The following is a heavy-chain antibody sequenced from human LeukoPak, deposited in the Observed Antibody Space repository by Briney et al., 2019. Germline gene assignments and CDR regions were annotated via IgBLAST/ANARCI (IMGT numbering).Heavy chain of an antibody. CDR1: GYTFTSYD. V-gene: IGHV1-8*01. CDR3: ATRSHIAAAGRSYFDY. Sequence: ASVKVSCKASGYTFTSYDINWVRQATGQGLAWMGWMNPNSGNTGYAQKFQGRVTMTRNTSISTAYMELSSLRSEDTAVYYCATRSHIAAAGRSYFDYWGQGTLVTVSS. CDR2: MNPNSGNT. J-gene: IGHJ4*02. D-gene: IGHD6-13*01.